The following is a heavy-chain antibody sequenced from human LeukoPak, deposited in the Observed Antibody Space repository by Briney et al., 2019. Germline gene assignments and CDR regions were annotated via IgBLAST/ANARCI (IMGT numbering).Heavy chain of an antibody. J-gene: IGHJ4*02. CDR1: GFTFSSYA. V-gene: IGHV3-23*01. CDR3: ARLISPSSSRFSDY. CDR2: ISISGENT. Sequence: GGSLRLACAASGFTFSSYAMSWVRQAPGKGLEWVSAISISGENTYYADSVKGRFTISRDTSRNTLYLQMHSLRAEDTAVYYCARLISPSSSRFSDYWGQGTLVTVSS. D-gene: IGHD3-3*02.